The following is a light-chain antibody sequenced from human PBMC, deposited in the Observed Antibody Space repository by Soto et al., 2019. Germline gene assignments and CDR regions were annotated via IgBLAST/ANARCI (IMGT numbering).Light chain of an antibody. CDR2: GAS. CDR3: HKYNNWPLFT. J-gene: IGKJ3*01. V-gene: IGKV3-15*01. CDR1: QSISIN. Sequence: EIVMTQSPATLSVSPGERATLSCRASQSISINLAWYQQKPGQAPRLLIYGASTRATGIPARLSGNGSGTEFTATNSSVQSGDFAVYYCHKYNNWPLFTCGPGTKVDTK.